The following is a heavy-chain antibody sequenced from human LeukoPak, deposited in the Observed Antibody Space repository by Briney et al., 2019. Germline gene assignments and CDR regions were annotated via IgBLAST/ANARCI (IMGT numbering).Heavy chain of an antibody. J-gene: IGHJ4*02. CDR1: GFTFSSYA. D-gene: IGHD2/OR15-2a*01. CDR3: AKVFLRDKTKNNYFDY. V-gene: IGHV3-23*01. Sequence: PGGSLRLSCAASGFTFSSYAMSWVRQAPGKGLEWVSAISGSGGSTYYADSEKGRFTISRDNSKNTLCLQMNSLRAEDTAVYYCAKVFLRDKTKNNYFDYWGQGTLVTVSS. CDR2: ISGSGGST.